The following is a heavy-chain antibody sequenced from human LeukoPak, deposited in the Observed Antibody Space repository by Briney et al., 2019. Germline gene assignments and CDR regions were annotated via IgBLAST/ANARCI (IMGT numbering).Heavy chain of an antibody. J-gene: IGHJ3*02. Sequence: SETLSLTCTVSGDSISGSSWVWIRQPAGKGLEWIGRLYPSGSTNYNPSLKSRVTISVDTSKNQFSLKLSSVTAADTAVYYCARARDDAFDIWGQGTMVTVSS. CDR2: LYPSGST. CDR3: ARARDDAFDI. V-gene: IGHV4-4*07. CDR1: GDSISGSS. D-gene: IGHD5-24*01.